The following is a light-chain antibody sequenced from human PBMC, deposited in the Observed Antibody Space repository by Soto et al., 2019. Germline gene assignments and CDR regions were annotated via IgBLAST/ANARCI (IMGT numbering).Light chain of an antibody. J-gene: IGLJ3*02. Sequence: QSVLTQPPSASGTPGQSVTLSCSGSTSKIGSNTVNWYQQLPGTAPKLLVYSNDQRPSGVPDRFSASKSGTSAVLAISGLQSEDEADYDCAVWDDSLNAWVFGGGTKLTVL. CDR1: TSKIGSNT. CDR3: AVWDDSLNAWV. CDR2: SND. V-gene: IGLV1-44*01.